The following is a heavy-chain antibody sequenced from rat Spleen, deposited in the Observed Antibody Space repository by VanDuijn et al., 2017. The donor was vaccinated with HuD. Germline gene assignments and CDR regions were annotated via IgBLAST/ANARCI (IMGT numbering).Heavy chain of an antibody. J-gene: IGHJ2*01. CDR1: GFSLSNYG. D-gene: IGHD1-2*01. Sequence: QVQLKESGPGLVQPSQTLSLTCTVSGFSLSNYGVIWVRQAPTKGLEWMGRMRYNGDTSYNSALKSRLSISRDTSKNQVFLKMNSLQTEDTATYYCASSYMPFDYWGQGVMVTVSS. CDR2: MRYNGDT. CDR3: ASSYMPFDY. V-gene: IGHV2-63*01.